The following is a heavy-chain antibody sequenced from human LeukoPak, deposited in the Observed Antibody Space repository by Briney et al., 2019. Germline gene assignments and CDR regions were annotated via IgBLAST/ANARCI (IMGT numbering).Heavy chain of an antibody. V-gene: IGHV4-38-2*02. CDR3: ARGLAHGGIANWFDP. J-gene: IGHJ5*02. CDR1: GYSISSGYY. Sequence: SETLSLTCTVSGYSISSGYYWAWIRQPPGKGLEWIGCIFSSGSTYYNPSLQSRVTFSLDKSNNHFALKLTSLTAADTAVYYCARGLAHGGIANWFDPWGQGTLVTVSS. CDR2: IFSSGST. D-gene: IGHD2-21*01.